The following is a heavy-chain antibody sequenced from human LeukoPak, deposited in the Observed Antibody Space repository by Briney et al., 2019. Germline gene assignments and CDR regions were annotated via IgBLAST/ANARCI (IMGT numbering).Heavy chain of an antibody. CDR3: ARVVGTYYRYFDS. CDR1: GFTFSSYA. CDR2: ISYDGSNK. D-gene: IGHD1-26*01. V-gene: IGHV3-30-3*01. J-gene: IGHJ4*02. Sequence: GGSLRLSCAASGFTFSSYAMHWVRQAPGKGLEWVAVISYDGSNKYYADSVKGRFTISRDNSKNTLYLQMNSLTAEDTAVYYCARVVGTYYRYFDSWGQGTLVTVSS.